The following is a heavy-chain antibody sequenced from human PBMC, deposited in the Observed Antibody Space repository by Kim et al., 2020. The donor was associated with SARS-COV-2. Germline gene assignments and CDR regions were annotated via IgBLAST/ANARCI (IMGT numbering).Heavy chain of an antibody. CDR1: GFTFSDYY. Sequence: GGSLRLSCGVSGFTFSDYYMAWIRQAPGKGPEWLSYISGSIDYTNHADSVKGRFTISRDNAKDSLFLQMNSLRAEDTAVYYCARVAVGASSVYYFDYWGLGALVTVSS. D-gene: IGHD1-26*01. CDR2: ISGSIDYT. V-gene: IGHV3-11*05. J-gene: IGHJ4*02. CDR3: ARVAVGASSVYYFDY.